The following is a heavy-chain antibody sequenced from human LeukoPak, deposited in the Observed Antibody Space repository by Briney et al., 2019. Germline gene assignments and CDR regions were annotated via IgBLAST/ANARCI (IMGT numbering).Heavy chain of an antibody. CDR1: GFTFSDYW. CDR2: IKPDGSGK. CDR3: ASYLYWWSDLGY. Sequence: GGSLRLSCAASGFTFSDYWTSGVRPAPGKGLEWVANIKPDGSGKYYVDSVKGRFTISRDNAKNSLYLELNSLRVEDTAVYYCASYLYWWSDLGYWGQGTLVTVSS. D-gene: IGHD2-8*02. V-gene: IGHV3-7*01. J-gene: IGHJ4*02.